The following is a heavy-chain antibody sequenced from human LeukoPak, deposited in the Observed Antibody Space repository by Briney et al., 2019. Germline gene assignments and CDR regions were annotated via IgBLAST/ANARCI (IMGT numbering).Heavy chain of an antibody. Sequence: ETLSLTCTVSGGSFSSYYWTWIRHPPGNGLEWVGYLFRSGSLSHNPYPKSRVTMSADTTKNQFSLKGNSVTAADTAVYYCARAVYGSGSHFFDYWGQGILVTVSS. D-gene: IGHD3-10*01. CDR3: ARAVYGSGSHFFDY. CDR2: LFRSGSL. CDR1: GGSFSSYY. V-gene: IGHV4-59*08. J-gene: IGHJ4*02.